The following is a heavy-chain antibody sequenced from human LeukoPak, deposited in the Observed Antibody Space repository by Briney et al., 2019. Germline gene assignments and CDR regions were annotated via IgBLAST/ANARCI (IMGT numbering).Heavy chain of an antibody. Sequence: RGSLRLSCAASGFTFSSYWMSWVRQPPGKGLEWVAKIKQDGSEEYYVDSVKGRFTISRDNAKNSLYLQMNSLRAEDTAVYYCARGPTRANSSDYWGQGARLTVSS. CDR3: ARGPTRANSSDY. D-gene: IGHD2/OR15-2a*01. J-gene: IGHJ4*02. CDR1: GFTFSSYW. CDR2: IKQDGSEE. V-gene: IGHV3-7*01.